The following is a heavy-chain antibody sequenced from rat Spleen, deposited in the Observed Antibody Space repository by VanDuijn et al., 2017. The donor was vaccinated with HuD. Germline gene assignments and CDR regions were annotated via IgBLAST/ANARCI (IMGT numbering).Heavy chain of an antibody. CDR2: ITYDGSST. CDR3: VRQDTSGYSNWFAY. Sequence: EVQLVESGGGLVQPGRSLKLSCAASGFTFSDYNMAWVRQAPKKGLEWVAIITYDGSSTYYRDSVKGRFTVSRENAKSTLYLLMDSLRSEDTATYYCVRQDTSGYSNWFAYWGQGTLVTVSS. D-gene: IGHD4-3*01. V-gene: IGHV5-7*01. J-gene: IGHJ3*01. CDR1: GFTFSDYN.